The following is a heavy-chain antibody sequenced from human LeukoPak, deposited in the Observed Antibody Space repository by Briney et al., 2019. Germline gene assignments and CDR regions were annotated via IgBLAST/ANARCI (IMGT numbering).Heavy chain of an antibody. D-gene: IGHD6-19*01. CDR1: GFTLSSYG. J-gene: IGHJ4*02. CDR2: ISDSGGST. CDR3: AKPKQWLVGFHY. Sequence: GGSLRLSCAASGFTLSSYGMSWVRQAPGKGLEWVSGISDSGGSTYYADSVKGRFTISRDNSKNTLYLQMSSLRAEDTAIYYCAKPKQWLVGFHYWGQGTLVTVSS. V-gene: IGHV3-23*01.